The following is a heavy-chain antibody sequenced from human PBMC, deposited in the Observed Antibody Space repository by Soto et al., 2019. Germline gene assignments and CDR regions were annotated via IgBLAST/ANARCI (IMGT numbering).Heavy chain of an antibody. J-gene: IGHJ4*02. V-gene: IGHV3-23*01. CDR1: GFTFSSYA. CDR2: ISGSGGST. Sequence: GGSLRLSCAASGFTFSSYAMSWVRQAPGKGLEWVSAISGSGGSTYYADSVKGRFTISRDNSKNTLYLQMNSLRAEDTAVYYCAKDRSSHISSSGSFDYWGQGTLVTVSS. CDR3: AKDRSSHISSSGSFDY. D-gene: IGHD6-6*01.